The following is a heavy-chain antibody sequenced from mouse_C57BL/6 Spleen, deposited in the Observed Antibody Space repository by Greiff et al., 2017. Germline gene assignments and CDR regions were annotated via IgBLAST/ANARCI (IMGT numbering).Heavy chain of an antibody. D-gene: IGHD1-1*01. J-gene: IGHJ1*03. Sequence: QVQLQQSGAELVKPGASVKISCKASGYAFSSYWMNWVKQRPGKGLEWIGQIYPGDGDTNYNGKFKGKVTLTADKSSSTDYMQLSSLTYEDSAVYFCARDYYGSSYNWYFDVWGTGTTVTVSS. V-gene: IGHV1-80*01. CDR1: GYAFSSYW. CDR3: ARDYYGSSYNWYFDV. CDR2: IYPGDGDT.